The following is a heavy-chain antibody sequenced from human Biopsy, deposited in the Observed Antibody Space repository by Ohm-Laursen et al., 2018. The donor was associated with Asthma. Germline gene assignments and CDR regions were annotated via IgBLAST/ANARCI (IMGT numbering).Heavy chain of an antibody. CDR3: ASPTYCSGSSCINNYYYALDV. V-gene: IGHV1-18*01. Sequence: ASVKVSCKTSGYTFNSAGITWVRQAPGQGLEWMGWISVYNGNTKVAQKLQDRVTMITDTSTSTAYMELRSLRFDDTAVYYCASPTYCSGSSCINNYYYALDVWGQGTTVTVTS. D-gene: IGHD2-15*01. J-gene: IGHJ6*02. CDR2: ISVYNGNT. CDR1: GYTFNSAG.